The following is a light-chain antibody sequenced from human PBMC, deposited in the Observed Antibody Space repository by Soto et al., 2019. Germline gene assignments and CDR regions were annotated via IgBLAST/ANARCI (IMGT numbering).Light chain of an antibody. CDR1: SSDVGGSNY. Sequence: QSVLTQPASVSGFPGQSITISCAGTSSDVGGSNYVSWYQQHPDKAPKLMIYGVNYRPADVSNRFSGSKSGNTASLTISGLQAEDEADYYCTSYAVSDTVIFGGGTKLTVL. J-gene: IGLJ2*01. CDR2: GVN. CDR3: TSYAVSDTVI. V-gene: IGLV2-14*01.